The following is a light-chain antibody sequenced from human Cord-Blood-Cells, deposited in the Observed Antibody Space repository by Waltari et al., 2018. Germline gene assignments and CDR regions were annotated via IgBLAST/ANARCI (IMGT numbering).Light chain of an antibody. V-gene: IGKV1-5*03. J-gene: IGKJ2*01. CDR3: QQYNSYLYT. Sequence: DIQMTQSPSTLSESVGDRVTSTCRASQSISSWLAWYQQKPGKAPKLLIYKASSLESGVPSRFSGSGSGTEFTLTISSLQPDDFATYYCQQYNSYLYTFGQGTKLEIK. CDR2: KAS. CDR1: QSISSW.